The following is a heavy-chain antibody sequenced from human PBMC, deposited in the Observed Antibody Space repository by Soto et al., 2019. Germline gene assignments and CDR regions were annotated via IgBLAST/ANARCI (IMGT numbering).Heavy chain of an antibody. D-gene: IGHD3-16*01. Sequence: GGSLRLSCAASGFTFSSFQMNWMRQAPGKGLEWVSYFSTSGSAIYYAASVKGRFTVSRDNAKNSLYLQMNSLRVDDTSTYYCARALLPTFGGTNGYWGQGALVTVSS. J-gene: IGHJ4*02. CDR3: ARALLPTFGGTNGY. CDR2: FSTSGSAI. CDR1: GFTFSSFQ. V-gene: IGHV3-48*03.